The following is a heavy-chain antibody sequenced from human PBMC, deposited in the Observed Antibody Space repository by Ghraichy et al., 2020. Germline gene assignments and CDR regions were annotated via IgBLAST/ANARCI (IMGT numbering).Heavy chain of an antibody. CDR2: IIPIFGTA. V-gene: IGHV1-69*13. J-gene: IGHJ6*02. CDR3: ATKGIAAHLGPSYGMDV. Sequence: SVKVSCKASGGTFSSYAISWVRQAPGQGLEWMGGIIPIFGTANYAQKFQGRVTITADESTSTAYMELSSLRSEDTAVYYCATKGIAAHLGPSYGMDVWGQGTTVTVSS. CDR1: GGTFSSYA. D-gene: IGHD6-13*01.